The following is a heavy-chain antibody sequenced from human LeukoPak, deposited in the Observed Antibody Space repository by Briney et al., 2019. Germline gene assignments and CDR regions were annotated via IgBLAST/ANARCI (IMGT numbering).Heavy chain of an antibody. CDR3: ARGRIAVAGTRDYFDY. V-gene: IGHV4-34*01. CDR1: GGSFSGYY. CDR2: INHSGST. Sequence: SETLSLTCAAYGGSFSGYYWSWIRQPPGKGLEWIGEINHSGSTNYNPSLKSRVTISVDTSKNQFSLKLSSVTAADTAVYYCARGRIAVAGTRDYFDYWGQGTLVTVSS. J-gene: IGHJ4*02. D-gene: IGHD6-19*01.